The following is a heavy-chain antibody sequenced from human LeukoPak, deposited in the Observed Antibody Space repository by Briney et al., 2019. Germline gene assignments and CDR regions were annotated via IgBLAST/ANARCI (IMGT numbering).Heavy chain of an antibody. D-gene: IGHD5-12*01. V-gene: IGHV1-69*01. CDR3: ARDVATGDYYYYYGMDV. J-gene: IGHJ6*02. CDR2: IIPIFGTA. Sequence: GSSVKVSCKASGGTFSIYAISWVRQAPGQGLEWMGGIIPIFGTANYAQKFQGRVTITADESTSTAYMELSSLRSEDTAVYYCARDVATGDYYYYYGMDVWGQGTTVTVSS. CDR1: GGTFSIYA.